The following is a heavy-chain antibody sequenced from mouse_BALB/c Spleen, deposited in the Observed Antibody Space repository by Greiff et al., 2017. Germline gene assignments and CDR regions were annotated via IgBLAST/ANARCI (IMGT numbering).Heavy chain of an antibody. D-gene: IGHD1-1*01. J-gene: IGHJ2*01. Sequence: LQQPGSELVRPGASVKLSCKASGYTFTSYWMHWVKQRPGQGLEWIGNIYPGSGSTNYDEKFKSKATLTVDTSSSTAYMQLSSLTSEDSAVYYCTGSRYFDYWGQGTTLTVSS. CDR1: GYTFTSYW. CDR3: TGSRYFDY. CDR2: IYPGSGST. V-gene: IGHV1S22*01.